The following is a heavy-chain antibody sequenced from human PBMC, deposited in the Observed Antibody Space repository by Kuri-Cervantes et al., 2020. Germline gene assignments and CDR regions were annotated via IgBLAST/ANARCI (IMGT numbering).Heavy chain of an antibody. CDR3: ARGYGGRWYYYYGMDV. CDR1: GFTVSSNY. D-gene: IGHD4-23*01. CDR2: IYSGGST. V-gene: IGHV3-66*01. Sequence: GESLKISCAASGFTVSSNYMSWVRQAPGKGLEWVSVIYSGGSTYYADSAKGRFTISRDNSKNTLYLQMNSLRSEDTAVYYCARGYGGRWYYYYGMDVWGQGTTVTVSS. J-gene: IGHJ6*02.